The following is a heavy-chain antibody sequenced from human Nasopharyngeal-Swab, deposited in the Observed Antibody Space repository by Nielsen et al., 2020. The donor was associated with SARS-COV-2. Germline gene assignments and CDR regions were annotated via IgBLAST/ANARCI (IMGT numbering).Heavy chain of an antibody. J-gene: IGHJ6*02. CDR1: GFTFSSYW. CDR2: IDGDGSIT. Sequence: GGSLRLSCATSGFTFSSYWMHWVRLAPGKGLVWVARIDGDGSITNYADSVEGRFGISRDNAKNTVYLQMNSLRDEDTAVYYCVREITSWSRKNNFYYYFGLDFWGRGTTVIVSS. V-gene: IGHV3-74*01. CDR3: VREITSWSRKNNFYYYFGLDF.